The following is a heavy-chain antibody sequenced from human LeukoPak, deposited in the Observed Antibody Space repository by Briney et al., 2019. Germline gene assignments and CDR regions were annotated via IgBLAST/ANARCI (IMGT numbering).Heavy chain of an antibody. CDR1: GFTFDDFG. D-gene: IGHD5-24*01. CDR2: ISWNGGTI. J-gene: IGHJ6*02. CDR3: AKDRGSGMATILGMDV. V-gene: IGHV3-9*01. Sequence: GRSLRLSCAASGFTFDDFGMHWVRQPPGKGLEWVSRISWNGGTIAYADSVKGRFTISRDNAKNSLHLLMNSLRAEDTALYYCAKDRGSGMATILGMDVWGQGTTVTVSS.